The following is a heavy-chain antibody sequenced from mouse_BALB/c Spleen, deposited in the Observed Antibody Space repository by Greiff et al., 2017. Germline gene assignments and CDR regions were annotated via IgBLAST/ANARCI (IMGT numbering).Heavy chain of an antibody. CDR1: GFSLTSYG. D-gene: IGHD2-2*01. Sequence: VMLVESGPGLVAPSQSLSITCTVSGFSLTSYGVHWVRQPPGKGLEWLGVIWAGGSTNYNSALMSRLSISKDNSKSQVFLKMNSLQTDDTAMYYCASGKSLLWFQFAYWGQGTLVTVSA. CDR3: ASGKSLLWFQFAY. V-gene: IGHV2-9*02. CDR2: IWAGGST. J-gene: IGHJ3*01.